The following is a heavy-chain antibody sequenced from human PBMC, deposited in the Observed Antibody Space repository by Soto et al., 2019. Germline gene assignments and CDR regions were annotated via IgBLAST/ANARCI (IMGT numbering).Heavy chain of an antibody. J-gene: IGHJ4*02. D-gene: IGHD3-22*01. CDR3: AKDAPGSGYLSDC. CDR2: ISGSGGGGGA. CDR1: GFTFRNYD. V-gene: IGHV3-23*01. Sequence: QSGGSLRLSCAASGFTFRNYDMSGVLQAPGKGLEWVATISGSGGGGGATYGDSVKGRFTISRDNSKNTVYLQLNSLRAEDTAVYYCAKDAPGSGYLSDCWGQGTLVTVS.